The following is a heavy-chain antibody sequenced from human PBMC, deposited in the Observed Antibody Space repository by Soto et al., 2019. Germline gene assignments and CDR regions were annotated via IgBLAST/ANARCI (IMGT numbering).Heavy chain of an antibody. V-gene: IGHV1-69*13. CDR3: ATHRWDTAMSKGYFDY. CDR1: GGTFSSYA. J-gene: IGHJ4*02. D-gene: IGHD5-18*01. Sequence: SVKVSCKASGGTFSSYAIRWVRQDPGHGLEWMGGIIPIFGTANYAQKFPGRVTITADESTSTAYMELSSLRSEDTAVYYCATHRWDTAMSKGYFDYWGQGTLVTVSS. CDR2: IIPIFGTA.